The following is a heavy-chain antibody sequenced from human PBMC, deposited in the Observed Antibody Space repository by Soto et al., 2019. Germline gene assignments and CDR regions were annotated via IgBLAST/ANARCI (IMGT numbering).Heavy chain of an antibody. V-gene: IGHV1-46*01. D-gene: IGHD3-22*01. CDR2: INPSGGST. CDR1: GYTFTSYY. Sequence: ASVKVSCKASGYTFTSYYMHWVRQAPGQVLEGMGIINPSGGSTSYAQKFQGRVTMTRDTSTSTVYMELNSLRAEDTAVYYCARDIGRSYYYDSSLSHRTSRFDPWGQGTLVTVSS. CDR3: ARDIGRSYYYDSSLSHRTSRFDP. J-gene: IGHJ5*02.